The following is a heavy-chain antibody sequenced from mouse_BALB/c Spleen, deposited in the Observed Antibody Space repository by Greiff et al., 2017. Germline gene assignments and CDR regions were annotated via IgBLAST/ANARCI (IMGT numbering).Heavy chain of an antibody. J-gene: IGHJ2*01. D-gene: IGHD2-1*01. CDR2: IYPGNVNT. CDR1: GYTFTSYY. V-gene: IGHV1S56*01. Sequence: QVQLQQSGAELARPGASVRISCKASGYTFTSYYIHWVKQRPGQGLEWIGWIYPGNVNTKYNEKFKGKATLTADKSSSTAYMQLSSLTSEDSAVYFCARDYGNYWGQGTTLTVSS. CDR3: ARDYGNY.